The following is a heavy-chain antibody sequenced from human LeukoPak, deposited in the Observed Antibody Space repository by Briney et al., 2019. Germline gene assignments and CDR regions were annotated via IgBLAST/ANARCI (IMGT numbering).Heavy chain of an antibody. CDR1: GDSVSSSNYY. V-gene: IGHV4-61*01. CDR2: IYYGGNT. CDR3: ARHKLERYYYDSSGYYSDY. J-gene: IGHJ4*02. D-gene: IGHD3-22*01. Sequence: PSETLSLTCAVSGDSVSSSNYYWSWIRQPPGKGLEWIGYIYYGGNTNYNPSLKSRVTISVDTSKNQFSLKLSSVTAADTAVYYCARHKLERYYYDSSGYYSDYWGQGTLVTVSS.